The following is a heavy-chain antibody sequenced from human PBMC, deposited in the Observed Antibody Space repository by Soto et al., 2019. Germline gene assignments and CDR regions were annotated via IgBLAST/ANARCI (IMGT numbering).Heavy chain of an antibody. D-gene: IGHD2-15*01. V-gene: IGHV3-30*18. J-gene: IGHJ6*01. CDR3: AKDLDVVVVVTATRGLDV. CDR2: ISYDGSKK. Sequence: QVQLVESGGGVVQPGRSLRLSCAASGFTFDNYGLHWVRQAPGKGLEWVAVISYDGSKKFYADSVKGRFTISRDNSKNKLYLQMNALRVEDTAVYYCAKDLDVVVVVTATRGLDVWGQGTTVNVSS. CDR1: GFTFDNYG.